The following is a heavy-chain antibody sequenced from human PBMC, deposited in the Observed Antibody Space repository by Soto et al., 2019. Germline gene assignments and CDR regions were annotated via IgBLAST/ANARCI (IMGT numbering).Heavy chain of an antibody. Sequence: GASVKVSCKVSGYTLTESSMHWVRQAPGKGLEWMGGFDPEDGETIYAQKFQGRVTMTEDTSTDTAYMEMSSLRSEDTAVYYCATLLGSSWYFFDYWGQGTLVTVSS. CDR2: FDPEDGET. CDR1: GYTLTESS. D-gene: IGHD6-13*01. CDR3: ATLLGSSWYFFDY. V-gene: IGHV1-24*01. J-gene: IGHJ4*02.